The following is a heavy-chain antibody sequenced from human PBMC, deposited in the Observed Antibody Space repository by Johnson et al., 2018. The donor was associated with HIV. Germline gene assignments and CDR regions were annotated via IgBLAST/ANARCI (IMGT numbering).Heavy chain of an antibody. J-gene: IGHJ3*02. CDR1: GFTFSNYA. CDR3: VTRDPTHRPGAFYI. Sequence: QVLLVESGGGVVQPGRSLRLSCAASGFTFSNYAVHLVRQAPGKGLEWVSVIYSGGSTYYADSVMGRFTISRDNAKNSLYLQMNSLRAEDTAVYYCVTRDPTHRPGAFYIWGQGTLVTVSS. CDR2: IYSGGST. V-gene: IGHV3-NL1*01. D-gene: IGHD1-14*01.